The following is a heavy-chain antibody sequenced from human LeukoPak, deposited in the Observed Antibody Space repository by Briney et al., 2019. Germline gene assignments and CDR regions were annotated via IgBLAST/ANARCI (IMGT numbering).Heavy chain of an antibody. CDR3: AREDSGSYHPVDYYYYMDV. D-gene: IGHD1-26*01. V-gene: IGHV1-69*06. CDR1: GYSFTDYY. CDR2: IIPIFGTA. Sequence: SVKVSCKASGYSFTDYYINWVRQAPGQGLEWMGGIIPIFGTANYAQKFQGRVTITADKSTSTAYMELSSLRSEDTAVYYCAREDSGSYHPVDYYYYMDVWGKGTTVTVSS. J-gene: IGHJ6*03.